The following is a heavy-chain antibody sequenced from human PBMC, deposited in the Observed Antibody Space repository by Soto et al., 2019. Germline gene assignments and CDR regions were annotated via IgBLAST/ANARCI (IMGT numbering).Heavy chain of an antibody. CDR1: GFTFSSYA. Sequence: GGSLRLSCAASGFTFSSYAMSWVRQAPGKGLEWVSAISGSGGSTYYADSVKGRFTISRDNSKNTLYLQVNSLRAEDTAVYYCASRGYSYGYWDYWGQGTLVTVSS. D-gene: IGHD5-18*01. CDR2: ISGSGGST. V-gene: IGHV3-23*01. CDR3: ASRGYSYGYWDY. J-gene: IGHJ4*02.